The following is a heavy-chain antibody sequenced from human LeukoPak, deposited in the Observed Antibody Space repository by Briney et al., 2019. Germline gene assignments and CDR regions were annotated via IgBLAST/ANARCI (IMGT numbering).Heavy chain of an antibody. D-gene: IGHD5-12*01. Sequence: ASVKVSCKASGYAFTSYAMNWVRQAPGQGLEWMGWINTNTGNPTYAQGFTGRFVFSLDTSVSTAYLQISSLKAEDTAVYYCATSSGYDYHDAFDIWGQGTMVTVSS. CDR2: INTNTGNP. V-gene: IGHV7-4-1*02. CDR1: GYAFTSYA. J-gene: IGHJ3*02. CDR3: ATSSGYDYHDAFDI.